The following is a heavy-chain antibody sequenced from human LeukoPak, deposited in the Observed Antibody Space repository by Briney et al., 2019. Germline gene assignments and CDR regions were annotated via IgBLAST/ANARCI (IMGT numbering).Heavy chain of an antibody. V-gene: IGHV1-18*01. CDR2: ISGNNDNP. D-gene: IGHD5-12*01. CDR1: GYTFSKFG. CDR3: ARDSLVNSGYDFGYYYYGMDV. J-gene: IGHJ6*02. Sequence: GAAVKVSCKASGYTFSKFGIAWVRQAPGQGLEWMGWISGNNDNPQSAQDLQGRVTVTTDRSTSTAYMELRSLRSDDTAVYYCARDSLVNSGYDFGYYYYGMDVWGQGTTVTVSS.